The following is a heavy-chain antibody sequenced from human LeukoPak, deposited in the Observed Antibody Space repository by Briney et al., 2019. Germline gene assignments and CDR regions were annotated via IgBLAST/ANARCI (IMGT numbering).Heavy chain of an antibody. CDR2: IYYSGST. D-gene: IGHD4-17*01. Sequence: SETLSLTCTVSGGSISSYYWSWIRQPPGKGLEWIGYIYYSGSTNYNPSLKSRVTISVDTPKNQFSLKLSSVTAADTAVYYCARGYGDYWSFDYWGQGTLVTVSS. CDR3: ARGYGDYWSFDY. CDR1: GGSISSYY. J-gene: IGHJ4*02. V-gene: IGHV4-59*01.